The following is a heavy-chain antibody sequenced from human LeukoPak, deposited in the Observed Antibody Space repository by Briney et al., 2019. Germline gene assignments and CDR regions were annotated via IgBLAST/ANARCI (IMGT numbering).Heavy chain of an antibody. J-gene: IGHJ6*03. V-gene: IGHV1-8*03. D-gene: IGHD3-10*01. CDR2: MNPNSGNT. CDR1: GYTFTSYD. CDR3: ARGLRGFGELYDDYYYYMDV. Sequence: ASVKVSCKASGYTFTSYDINWVRQATGQGLEWMGWMNPNSGNTGYAQKFQGRVTITRNTSISTAYMELSSLRSEDTAVYYCARGLRGFGELYDDYYYYMDVWGKGTTVTVSS.